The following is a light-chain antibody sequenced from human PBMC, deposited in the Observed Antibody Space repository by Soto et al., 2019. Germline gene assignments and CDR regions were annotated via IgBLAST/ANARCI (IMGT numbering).Light chain of an antibody. CDR3: QQYNSYPWT. J-gene: IGKJ1*01. CDR1: QSISSW. CDR2: KAS. V-gene: IGKV1-5*03. Sequence: DIQMTQSPSTLSASVGDRVTITCRASQSISSWVAWYQQKPGKAPKLLIYKASSLESGVPSRFIGSGSGTEFTLTISSLQPDDFATYNCQQYNSYPWTFGQGTKVEVK.